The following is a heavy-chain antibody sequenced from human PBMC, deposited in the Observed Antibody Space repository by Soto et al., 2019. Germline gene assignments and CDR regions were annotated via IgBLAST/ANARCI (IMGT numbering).Heavy chain of an antibody. CDR2: IDPSDSYT. V-gene: IGHV5-10-1*01. CDR3: ARHGSTYYYDSSGSGMDV. Sequence: GESLKISCKGSGYSFTSYWISWVRQMPGKGLEWMGRIDPSDSYTNYSPSFQGHVTISADKSISTAYLQWSSLKASDTAMYYRARHGSTYYYDSSGSGMDVWGQGTTVTVSS. CDR1: GYSFTSYW. J-gene: IGHJ6*02. D-gene: IGHD3-22*01.